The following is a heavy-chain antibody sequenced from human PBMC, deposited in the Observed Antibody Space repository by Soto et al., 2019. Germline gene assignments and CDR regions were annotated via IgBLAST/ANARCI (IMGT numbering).Heavy chain of an antibody. V-gene: IGHV3-23*01. J-gene: IGHJ4*02. D-gene: IGHD2-15*01. Sequence: EVQLLESGGGLVQPGGSLRLSCAASGFTFSSYAMSWVRQAPGKGLEWVSAISGSGGSTYYADSVKGRFTISRDNSKNPLYLQMNSLRAEDTAVYYCAKGGPYCSGGSCYFDYWGQGTLVTVSS. CDR2: ISGSGGST. CDR1: GFTFSSYA. CDR3: AKGGPYCSGGSCYFDY.